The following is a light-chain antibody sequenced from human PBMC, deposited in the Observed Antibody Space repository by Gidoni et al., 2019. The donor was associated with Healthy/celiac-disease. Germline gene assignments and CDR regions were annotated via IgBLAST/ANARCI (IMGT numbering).Light chain of an antibody. J-gene: IGLJ1*01. CDR2: GNS. V-gene: IGLV1-40*01. CDR1: SANIGAGYD. CDR3: QSYDSSRSGYV. Sequence: QSVLTQPHSVSGAPGQRVTISCTGSSANIGAGYDVHWYQQLPGTAPKLLLYGNSNRPSGVPDRFSGSKSGTSASLAITGLQAEDEADYYCQSYDSSRSGYVFGTGTKVTVL.